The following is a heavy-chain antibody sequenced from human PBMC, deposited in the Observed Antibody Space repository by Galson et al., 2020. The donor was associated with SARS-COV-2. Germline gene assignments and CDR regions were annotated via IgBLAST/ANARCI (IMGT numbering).Heavy chain of an antibody. V-gene: IGHV1-8*01. CDR1: GYTFTSYD. CDR2: MQPNSGNS. D-gene: IGHD1-26*01. CDR3: ATPIVGGTFDY. Sequence: ASVKVSCQASGYTFTSYDIHWVRQAPGQGLEWMGWMQPNSGNSGHAQKFQGRVTMTRNTSISTAYMELSSLRSEDTAVYYCATPIVGGTFDYWGQGTLVTVSS. J-gene: IGHJ4*02.